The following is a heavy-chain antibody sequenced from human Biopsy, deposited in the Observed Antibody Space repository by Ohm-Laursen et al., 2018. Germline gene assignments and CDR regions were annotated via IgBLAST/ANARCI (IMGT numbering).Heavy chain of an antibody. V-gene: IGHV1-69*06. D-gene: IGHD3-9*01. CDR1: GGTFSNYG. J-gene: IGHJ1*01. CDR3: ATKLTGYFHH. Sequence: SSVKVSCKVPGGTFSNYGVNWVRQAPGQGLEWLGGNIPILGTGNYAQKFQDRVTVAADTSTSTATMELRSLRSDDTAVYYCATKLTGYFHHWGQGTLVTVSS. CDR2: NIPILGTG.